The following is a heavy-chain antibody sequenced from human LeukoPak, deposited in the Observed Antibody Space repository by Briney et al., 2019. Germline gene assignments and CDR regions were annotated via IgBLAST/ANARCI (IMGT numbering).Heavy chain of an antibody. CDR2: IRYDGSNK. J-gene: IGHJ5*02. D-gene: IGHD5-12*01. CDR3: ARPQLKGYSGYDSFDP. V-gene: IGHV3-30*02. Sequence: GGSLRLSCAASGFTFSSCGMHWVRQAPGKGLEWVAFIRYDGSNKYYADSVKGRFTISRDNSKNTLYLQMNSLRAEDTAVYYCARPQLKGYSGYDSFDPWGQGTLVTVSS. CDR1: GFTFSSCG.